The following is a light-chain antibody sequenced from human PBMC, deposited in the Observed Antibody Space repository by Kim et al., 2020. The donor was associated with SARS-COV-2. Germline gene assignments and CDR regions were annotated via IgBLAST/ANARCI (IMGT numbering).Light chain of an antibody. CDR1: NIENKN. CDR3: QVWDSRTEV. J-gene: IGLJ2*01. V-gene: IGLV3-9*01. CDR2: RDK. Sequence: SYELTQPLSVSVALGQTATIPCGGNNIENKNVHWYHQRPGQAPVLVMYRDKKRPSGIPERLSGSNSGNTATLTISRVEAGDEGDYYCQVWDSRTEVFGGGTQLTVL.